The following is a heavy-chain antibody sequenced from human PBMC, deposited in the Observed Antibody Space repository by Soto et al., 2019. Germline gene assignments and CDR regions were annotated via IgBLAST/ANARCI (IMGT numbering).Heavy chain of an antibody. CDR2: IFHNGNT. D-gene: IGHD3-16*01. CDR3: AGGRFFYGMDV. J-gene: IGHJ6*02. V-gene: IGHV4-61*08. CDR1: GGSVSGGAYY. Sequence: QVQVQESGPGLVKPSETLSLACSVSGGSVSGGAYYWTLVRQPPGKGLEWIGYIFHNGNTNYNPSLMSRLTMSLDTSKNQFSLKLSSVTAADTAVYYCAGGRFFYGMDVWGQGTTVTVSS.